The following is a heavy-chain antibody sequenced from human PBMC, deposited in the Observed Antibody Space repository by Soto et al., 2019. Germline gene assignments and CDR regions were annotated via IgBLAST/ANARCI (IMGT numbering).Heavy chain of an antibody. Sequence: PGGSLRLSCAASGFTFRNHAMTWVRQAPGTGLGWVSTLNLDGSNTHYADSVKGRFTISRDNSRNTLYLQMNSLRAADTALYYCVSWLSDHFDYWGQGTPVTVSS. V-gene: IGHV3-23*01. D-gene: IGHD5-12*01. CDR3: VSWLSDHFDY. J-gene: IGHJ4*02. CDR2: LNLDGSNT. CDR1: GFTFRNHA.